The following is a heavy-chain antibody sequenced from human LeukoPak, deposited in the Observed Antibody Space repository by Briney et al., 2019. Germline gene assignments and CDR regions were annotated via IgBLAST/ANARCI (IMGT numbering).Heavy chain of an antibody. V-gene: IGHV1-69*13. J-gene: IGHJ5*02. CDR2: IIPIFGTA. D-gene: IGHD3-10*01. Sequence: ASVKVFCKASGGTFSSYAISWVRQAPGQGLEWMGGIIPIFGTANYAQKFQGRVTITADESTSTAYMELSSLRSEDTAVYYCASSTTGRLLWFAFDPWGQGTLVTVSS. CDR1: GGTFSSYA. CDR3: ASSTTGRLLWFAFDP.